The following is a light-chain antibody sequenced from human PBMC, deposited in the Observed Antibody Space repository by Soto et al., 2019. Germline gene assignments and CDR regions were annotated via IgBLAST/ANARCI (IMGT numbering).Light chain of an antibody. V-gene: IGLV3-21*02. Sequence: SSELTQPPSVSVAPGQTARLTCEGNNIGSKNVHWYQQKPGQAPALVVYDDRGRPSGVPERLSGSNSGNTATLTISRVEAGDEADYYCQVWDSTRDPVIFGGGTKLTVL. J-gene: IGLJ2*01. CDR3: QVWDSTRDPVI. CDR2: DDR. CDR1: NIGSKN.